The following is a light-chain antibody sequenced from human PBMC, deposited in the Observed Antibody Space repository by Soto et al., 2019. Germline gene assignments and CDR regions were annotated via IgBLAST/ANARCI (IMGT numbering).Light chain of an antibody. V-gene: IGKV3-15*01. CDR2: GVS. CDR1: QSVSSN. Sequence: DIVMMQSPGTLSMTPGERATLSCRASQSVSSNLAWYQQKPGQAPRPVIYGVSTRATCIPARFSGSGSGTEFTLTISSLQSEQLAAYYSQQYSSWPRRFGQGTKVDI. CDR3: QQYSSWPRR. J-gene: IGKJ1*01.